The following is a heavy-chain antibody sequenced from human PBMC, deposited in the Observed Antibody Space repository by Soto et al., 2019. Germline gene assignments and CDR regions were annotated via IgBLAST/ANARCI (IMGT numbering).Heavy chain of an antibody. D-gene: IGHD2-15*01. CDR1: GFNFDDYY. CDR3: AKDRGGVGDH. CDR2: ISSLNHYN. J-gene: IGHJ4*02. V-gene: IGHV3-11*05. Sequence: GGSLRLSCAASGFNFDDYYMSWVRQAPGKGLEYIAYISSLNHYNNYEDSVKDRFTISIDNSKNTLYLQMNSLIAEDTAVYNGAKDRGGVGDHWGQGTLVTVSS.